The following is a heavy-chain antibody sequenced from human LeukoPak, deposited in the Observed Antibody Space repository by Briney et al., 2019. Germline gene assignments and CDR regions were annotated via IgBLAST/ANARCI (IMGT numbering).Heavy chain of an antibody. CDR3: ARDQGRRYYDSSGYTDY. CDR1: GFTFSSYW. J-gene: IGHJ4*02. CDR2: IKQDGSEK. V-gene: IGHV3-7*01. Sequence: GGSLRLSCAASGFTFSSYWMSWVRQAPGKGLEWVANIKQDGSEKYYVDSVKGRFTISRDSAKNSLYLQMNSLRAEDTAVYYCARDQGRRYYDSSGYTDYWGQGTLVTVSS. D-gene: IGHD3-22*01.